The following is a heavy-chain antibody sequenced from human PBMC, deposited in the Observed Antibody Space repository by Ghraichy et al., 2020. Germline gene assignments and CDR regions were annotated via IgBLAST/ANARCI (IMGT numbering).Heavy chain of an antibody. D-gene: IGHD6-13*01. V-gene: IGHV3-66*01. CDR2: IYSGGST. Sequence: GGSLRLSCAASGFTVSSNYMSWVRQAPGKGLEWVSVIYSGGSTYYADSVKGRFTISRDNSKNTLYLQMNSLRAEDTAVYYCARFGSSSWYVGYWGQGTLVTVSS. CDR3: ARFGSSSWYVGY. J-gene: IGHJ4*02. CDR1: GFTVSSNY.